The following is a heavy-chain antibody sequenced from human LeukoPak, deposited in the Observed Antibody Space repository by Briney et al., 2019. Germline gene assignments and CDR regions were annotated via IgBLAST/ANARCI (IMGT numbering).Heavy chain of an antibody. D-gene: IGHD2-15*01. J-gene: IGHJ5*02. Sequence: GASVKVSCKASGYTFTSYYMHWVRQAPGQGLELMGIINPSGGSTSYAQKFQGRVTMTRDMSTSTVYMELSSLRSEDTAVYYCAGFGSSKLDPWGQGTLVTVSS. CDR3: AGFGSSKLDP. V-gene: IGHV1-46*01. CDR2: INPSGGST. CDR1: GYTFTSYY.